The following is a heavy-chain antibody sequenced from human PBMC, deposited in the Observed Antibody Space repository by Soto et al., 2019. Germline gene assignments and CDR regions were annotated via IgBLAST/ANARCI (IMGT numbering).Heavy chain of an antibody. CDR1: GFTFSSYG. J-gene: IGHJ4*02. D-gene: IGHD1-26*01. Sequence: LGGSLRLSCAASGFTFSSYGMHWVRQAPGKGLEWVAVISYDGSNKYYADSVKGRFTISRDNSKNTLYLQMNSLRAEDTAFYYCVRGASLNFDYWGQGTLVTVSS. CDR2: ISYDGSNK. CDR3: VRGASLNFDY. V-gene: IGHV3-30*03.